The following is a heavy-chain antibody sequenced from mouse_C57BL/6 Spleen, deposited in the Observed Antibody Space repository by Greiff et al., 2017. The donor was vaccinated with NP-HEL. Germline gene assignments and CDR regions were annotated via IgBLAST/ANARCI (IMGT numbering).Heavy chain of an antibody. J-gene: IGHJ4*01. CDR2: INPSRGYT. CDR3: AVGYYAMDY. V-gene: IGHV1-4*01. Sequence: LVESGAELARPGASVKMSCKASGYTFTSYTMHWVKQRPGQGLEWIGYINPSRGYTKYNQKFKDKATLTADKSSSTAYMQLSSLTSEDSAVYYCAVGYYAMDYWGQGTSVTVSS. CDR1: GYTFTSYT.